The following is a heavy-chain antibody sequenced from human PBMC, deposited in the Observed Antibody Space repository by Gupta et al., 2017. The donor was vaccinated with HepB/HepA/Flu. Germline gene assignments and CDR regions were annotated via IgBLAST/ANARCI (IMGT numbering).Heavy chain of an antibody. J-gene: IGHJ4*02. D-gene: IGHD3-16*01. Sequence: EVQLLESGGGLVQPGGSLRLSCAASGFPFSGYAMRWVRQAPGKGLEWVSIIGGNGGSTYYADSVKGRFTISRDNSKKTVYLQMNSLRDEDTAVYYCAKLQDSGSYATFDYWGQGTLVTVSS. V-gene: IGHV3-23*01. CDR1: GFPFSGYA. CDR3: AKLQDSGSYATFDY. CDR2: IGGNGGST.